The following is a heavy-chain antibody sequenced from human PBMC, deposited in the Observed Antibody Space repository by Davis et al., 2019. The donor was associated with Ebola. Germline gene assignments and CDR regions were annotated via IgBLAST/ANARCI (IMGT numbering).Heavy chain of an antibody. D-gene: IGHD3-22*01. J-gene: IGHJ4*02. CDR1: GYSFSSNA. V-gene: IGHV3-23*01. CDR2: ISGDGDST. Sequence: GESLKISCAAPGYSFSSNAMSWVRQAPGKGLEWVSAISGDGDSTYYADCVKGRFTISRDNSKNTLYLQMNSLRAEDTAVYYCARTYDISGYYYRWYFDYSGQGTLVTVSS. CDR3: ARTYDISGYYYRWYFDY.